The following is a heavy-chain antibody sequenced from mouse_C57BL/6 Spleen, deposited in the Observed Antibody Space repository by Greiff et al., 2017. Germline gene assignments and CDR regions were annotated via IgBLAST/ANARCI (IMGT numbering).Heavy chain of an antibody. J-gene: IGHJ3*01. V-gene: IGHV1-72*01. D-gene: IGHD2-3*01. CDR3: AREEGGLLAWFAY. CDR1: GYTFTSYW. Sequence: QVHVKQPGAELVKPGASVKLSCKASGYTFTSYWMHWVKQRPGRGLELIGRIDPNSGGTKYNEKFKSKATLTVDKPSSTAYMQLSSLTSEDSAVYYCAREEGGLLAWFAYWGQGTLVTVSA. CDR2: IDPNSGGT.